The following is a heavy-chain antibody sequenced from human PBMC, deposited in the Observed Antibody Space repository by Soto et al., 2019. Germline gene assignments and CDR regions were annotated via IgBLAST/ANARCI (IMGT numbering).Heavy chain of an antibody. CDR1: GGSISSDDYY. CDR2: IFYSGIT. V-gene: IGHV4-39*01. Sequence: PSETLSLICTVSGGSISSDDYYWAWIRQPPGKGLEWIGSIFYSGITYYNPSLKSRVTISVDTSKNQFSLRLFSVTAADTAFYSCARHGPMYSGKFFELWGQRTRVTVSS. J-gene: IGHJ4*02. CDR3: ARHGPMYSGKFFEL. D-gene: IGHD1-26*01.